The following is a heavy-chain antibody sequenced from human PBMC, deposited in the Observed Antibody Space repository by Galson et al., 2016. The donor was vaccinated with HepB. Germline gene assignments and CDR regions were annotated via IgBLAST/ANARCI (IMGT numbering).Heavy chain of an antibody. Sequence: SLRLSCAASGFTFSSFAMHWVRQAPGKGLEWVALIRSDGSNEYYADSVKGRFTISRDNSKNTVYLQMKSLRVEDTAIYYCKGYSAGDHWGQGTLVTVSS. D-gene: IGHD2-21*01. CDR2: IRSDGSNE. J-gene: IGHJ4*02. V-gene: IGHV3-30*02. CDR1: GFTFSSFA. CDR3: KGYSAGDH.